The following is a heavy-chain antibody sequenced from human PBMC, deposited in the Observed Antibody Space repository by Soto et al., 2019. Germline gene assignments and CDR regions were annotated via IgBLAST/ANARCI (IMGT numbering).Heavy chain of an antibody. CDR2: IHHSGST. J-gene: IGHJ1*01. D-gene: IGHD3-10*01. CDR3: VRGVLS. V-gene: IGHV4-31*03. Sequence: QVQLQVSGPGLVKASQTLSLTCNVSGGSISSGGYYWTWIRQHPGKALEWIGNIHHSGSTFYNPSLKSRVSVSVDTSKNQFSLKLSSVTAADTVVYFCVRGVLSWGQGTLVTVSS. CDR1: GGSISSGGYY.